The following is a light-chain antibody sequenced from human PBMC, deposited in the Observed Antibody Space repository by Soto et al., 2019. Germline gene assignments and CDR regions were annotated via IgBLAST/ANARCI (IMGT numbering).Light chain of an antibody. CDR2: GTS. J-gene: IGKJ1*01. CDR1: PSVNSTY. V-gene: IGKV3-20*01. Sequence: EIVLTQSPGTLSLSPGERATLSCRASPSVNSTYLAWYQQTPGQAPRLLLYGTSNSAAGGPDRCSCSGSGTDFTLNISGLEPEDFAVYYCPQSESSSRTFGPGTRVDIK. CDR3: PQSESSSRT.